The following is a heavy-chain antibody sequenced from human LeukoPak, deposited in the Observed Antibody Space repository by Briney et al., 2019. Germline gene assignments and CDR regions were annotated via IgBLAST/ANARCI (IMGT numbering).Heavy chain of an antibody. CDR1: GFTFSNAW. CDR3: TTDGEWLPENDY. D-gene: IGHD5-12*01. Sequence: GGSLGLSCAASGFTFSNAWMSWVRQAPGKGLEWVGRIKSKTDGGTTDYAAPVKGRFTISRDDSKNTLYLQMNSLKTEDTAVYYCTTDGEWLPENDYWGQGTLVTVSS. CDR2: IKSKTDGGTT. V-gene: IGHV3-15*01. J-gene: IGHJ4*02.